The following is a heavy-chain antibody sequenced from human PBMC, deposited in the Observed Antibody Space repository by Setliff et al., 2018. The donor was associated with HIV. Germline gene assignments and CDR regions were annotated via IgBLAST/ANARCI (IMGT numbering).Heavy chain of an antibody. CDR3: ARGIGPLPNWENFYYSMDV. CDR1: GGSISSSSYY. V-gene: IGHV4-39*01. Sequence: KSSETLSLTCTVSGGSISSSSYYWGWIRQPPGKGLEWIGSIYYSGSTYSNPSLKSRVTISADTSKNQISLKLDSVTAADTAVYCCARGIGPLPNWENFYYSMDVWGKGTTVTVS. J-gene: IGHJ6*03. D-gene: IGHD1-26*01. CDR2: IYYSGST.